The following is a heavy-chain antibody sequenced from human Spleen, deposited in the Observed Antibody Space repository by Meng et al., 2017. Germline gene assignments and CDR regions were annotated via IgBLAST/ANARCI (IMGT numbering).Heavy chain of an antibody. CDR1: GYTFSNYG. CDR2: INTYSGNT. CDR3: ARTYCSTTSCYSHPIDF. D-gene: IGHD2-2*01. J-gene: IGHJ4*02. Sequence: QVQLVQSGDEVKKSGALVKVSCKAAGYTFSNYGISWVRQAPGQGLDWMGWINTYSGNTNYAQKLQGRVTMTTDTSSSTVYMELRTLTSDDTAVNYCARTYCSTTSCYSHPIDFWGQGTLVTVSS. V-gene: IGHV1-18*01.